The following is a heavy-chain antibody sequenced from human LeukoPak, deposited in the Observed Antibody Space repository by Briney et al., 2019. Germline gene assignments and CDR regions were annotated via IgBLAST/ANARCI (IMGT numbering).Heavy chain of an antibody. CDR1: GFTFSSYA. Sequence: PGGSLRLSCAASGFTFSSYAMHWVRQAPGKGLEWVAVISYDGSNKYYADSVKGRFTISRDNSKNTLYLQMNSLRAEDTAVYYCASDPGVVGATTGDYWGQGTLVTVSS. CDR3: ASDPGVVGATTGDY. V-gene: IGHV3-30-3*01. D-gene: IGHD1-26*01. J-gene: IGHJ4*02. CDR2: ISYDGSNK.